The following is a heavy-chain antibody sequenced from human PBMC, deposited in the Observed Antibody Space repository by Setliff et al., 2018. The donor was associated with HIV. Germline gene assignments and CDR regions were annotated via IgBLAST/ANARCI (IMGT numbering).Heavy chain of an antibody. V-gene: IGHV4-59*01. CDR1: GGSINSYY. D-gene: IGHD2-15*01. CDR3: ARWGASGGRPDWHAFDM. CDR2: IGYNGDT. Sequence: SETLSLTCTVSGGSINSYYWNWIRQSPRKGLEWIGYIGYNGDTSYNPSLNSRVTLSVDRSKNQFSLKLSSVSAADTAVYFCARWGASGGRPDWHAFDMWGQGTMVTVSS. J-gene: IGHJ3*02.